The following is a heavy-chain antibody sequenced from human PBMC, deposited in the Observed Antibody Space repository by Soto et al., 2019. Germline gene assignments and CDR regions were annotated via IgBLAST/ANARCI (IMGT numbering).Heavy chain of an antibody. V-gene: IGHV3-23*01. CDR3: AKYLRAEADGGWYFDL. Sequence: EVQLLESGGGLVQPGGSLRLSCAASGFTFSSYAMTWVRQAPGKGLECVSAISGSGGSTYYADSVKGRFTISRDNSKNTLYLQMNSLRAEDTAVYYCAKYLRAEADGGWYFDLWGRGTLVTVSS. J-gene: IGHJ2*01. D-gene: IGHD6-19*01. CDR1: GFTFSSYA. CDR2: ISGSGGST.